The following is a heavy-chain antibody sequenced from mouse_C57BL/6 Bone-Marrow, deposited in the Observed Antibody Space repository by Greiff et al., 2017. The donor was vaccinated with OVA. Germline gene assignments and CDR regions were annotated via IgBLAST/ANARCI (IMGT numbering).Heavy chain of an antibody. CDR3: ARSPYYGSSYLDY. CDR1: GYTFTDYY. J-gene: IGHJ2*01. V-gene: IGHV1-19*01. CDR2: INPYNGGT. D-gene: IGHD1-1*01. Sequence: VQLQQSGPVLVKPGASVKMSCKASGYTFTDYYMNWVKQSHGKSLEWIGVINPYNGGTSYNQKFKGKATLTVDKSSSTAYMELNSLTSEDSAVYYCARSPYYGSSYLDYWGQGTTLTVSS.